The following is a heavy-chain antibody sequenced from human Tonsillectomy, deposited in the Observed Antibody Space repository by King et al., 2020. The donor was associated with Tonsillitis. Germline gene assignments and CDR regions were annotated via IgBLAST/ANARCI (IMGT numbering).Heavy chain of an antibody. CDR2: ISPDGGNE. J-gene: IGHJ5*02. CDR1: GFTFSNFD. Sequence: VQLVESGGGVVQPGRSLRLSCAASGFTFSNFDMHWVRQAPGKGLEWLAIISPDGGNEYIGDSVQGRFTISRDNSNNTLFLQMNSLRVEDTAVYYCATDNGRRSVPPSFDPGGQGTLVTVSS. D-gene: IGHD2-8*01. CDR3: ATDNGRRSVPPSFDP. V-gene: IGHV3-33*05.